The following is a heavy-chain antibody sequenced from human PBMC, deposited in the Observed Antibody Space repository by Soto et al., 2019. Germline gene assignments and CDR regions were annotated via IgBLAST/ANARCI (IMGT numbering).Heavy chain of an antibody. V-gene: IGHV4-59*12. Sequence: SETLSLTCTVSGGSMISYYWSWIRQPPGKGLEWIGYMYHSGSTYYNPSLKSRVTISIDRSKNQFSLKLSSVTAADTAVYYCARLITMVRGVIIVLGWFDPWGQGTLVTVSS. CDR3: ARLITMVRGVIIVLGWFDP. CDR1: GGSMISYY. D-gene: IGHD3-10*01. J-gene: IGHJ5*02. CDR2: MYHSGST.